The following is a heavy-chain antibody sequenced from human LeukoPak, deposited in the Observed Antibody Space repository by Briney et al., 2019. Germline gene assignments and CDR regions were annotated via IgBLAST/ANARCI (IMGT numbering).Heavy chain of an antibody. CDR2: IRNDGSNT. D-gene: IGHD2-21*02. CDR1: GIPFTTSD. Sequence: GGSLRPSCAASGIPFTTSDMHWVRQAPGKGLEWVAFIRNDGSNTYYADSVKGRFTISRDNAKNSLYLQMNSLRAEDTAVYYCARSPPPYCGGDCYTTFDYWGQGTLVTVSS. CDR3: ARSPPPYCGGDCYTTFDY. V-gene: IGHV3-30*02. J-gene: IGHJ4*02.